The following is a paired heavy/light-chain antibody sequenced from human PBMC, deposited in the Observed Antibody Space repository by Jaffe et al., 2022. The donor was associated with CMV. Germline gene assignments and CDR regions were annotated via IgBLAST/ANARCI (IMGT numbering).Heavy chain of an antibody. V-gene: IGHV3-33*06. Sequence: QEQLVESGGGVVQPGRSLRLSCAASGFTFSNYGMHWVRQAPGKGLEWVAVIWYDGSDKYYADSVKGRFTISRDNSKNTLYLQMNSLRAEDTAMYYCAKAQEAGQYGMDVWGQGTTVTVSS. CDR3: AKAQEAGQYGMDV. CDR2: IWYDGSDK. D-gene: IGHD6-25*01. CDR1: GFTFSNYG. J-gene: IGHJ6*02.
Light chain of an antibody. CDR1: SSNIGSNT. CDR2: NNN. J-gene: IGLJ3*02. CDR3: AAWDDRLIWV. V-gene: IGLV1-44*01. Sequence: QSVLTQPPSASGTPGQRVTISCSGSSSNIGSNTVNWYQQLPGTAPKLLIYNNNQRPSGVPDRFSGSKSGTSASLAISGLQSEDEADYYCAAWDDRLIWVFGGGTKLTVL.